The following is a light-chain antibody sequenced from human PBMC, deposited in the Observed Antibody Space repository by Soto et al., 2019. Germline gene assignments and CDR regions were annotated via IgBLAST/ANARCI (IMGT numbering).Light chain of an antibody. Sequence: IVLTQSPGTLSLSPGDRATLSCRASHNINSNYLAWYQQKPGQAPRLLIYGASSRATGIPDRFSGSGSGTDFTLTISRLEPEDFAVYYCQQYGSSPFTFGGGTKVDIK. J-gene: IGKJ4*01. CDR1: HNINSNY. CDR2: GAS. CDR3: QQYGSSPFT. V-gene: IGKV3-20*01.